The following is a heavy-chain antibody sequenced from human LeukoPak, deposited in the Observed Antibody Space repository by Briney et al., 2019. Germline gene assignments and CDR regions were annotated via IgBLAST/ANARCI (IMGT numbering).Heavy chain of an antibody. CDR3: ARDYKYAFDN. CDR1: GFTFSDYS. CDR2: IGIDSGNT. Sequence: GGSLSLSCAASGFTFSDYSMNWVRPAPGKGLEWISYIGIDSGNTNDADSVKGRFTISGDKAKNSLYLQMNSLRVEDTAVYYYARDYKYAFDNWGQGTLVTVSS. D-gene: IGHD5-24*01. V-gene: IGHV3-48*01. J-gene: IGHJ4*02.